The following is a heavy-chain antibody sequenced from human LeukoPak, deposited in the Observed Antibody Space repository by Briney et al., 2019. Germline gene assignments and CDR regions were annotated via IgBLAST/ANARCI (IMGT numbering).Heavy chain of an antibody. CDR3: ANDCGYTTMVSYYFDY. Sequence: PGGSLRLPCAASGLTVSSNYMSWGRQAPGKGLEWVSVIYSGGSTYYADSVKGRFTISRDTSKNTMYLQLNSLRAEDRAVYYCANDCGYTTMVSYYFDYWGQGALVTVSS. CDR2: IYSGGST. CDR1: GLTVSSNY. D-gene: IGHD5-18*01. V-gene: IGHV3-53*01. J-gene: IGHJ4*02.